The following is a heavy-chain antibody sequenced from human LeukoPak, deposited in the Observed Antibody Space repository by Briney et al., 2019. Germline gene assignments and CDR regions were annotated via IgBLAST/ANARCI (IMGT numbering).Heavy chain of an antibody. CDR2: IFPIFGTA. CDR1: GGRFSSYA. D-gene: IGHD2-2*01. V-gene: IGHV1-69*05. CDR3: ARGGYCSSTSCYLDY. J-gene: IGHJ4*02. Sequence: SVKVSCKASGGRFSSYAISGVRQAPGQGLEGMGGIFPIFGTANYAQKFQGRVTITTDEYTSTAYMELSSVRSEDTAVYYCARGGYCSSTSCYLDYWGQGTLVTVSS.